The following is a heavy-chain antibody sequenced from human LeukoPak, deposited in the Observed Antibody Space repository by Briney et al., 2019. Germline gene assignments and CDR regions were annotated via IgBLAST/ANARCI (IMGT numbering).Heavy chain of an antibody. D-gene: IGHD6-6*01. CDR1: GFTFSSYE. CDR2: ISSSGGII. V-gene: IGHV3-48*03. CDR3: ARDGRFDYSSSSYLDY. Sequence: GGSLRLSCAASGFTFSSYEMNWVRQAPGKGLEWVAYISSSGGIIYYADSVKGRFTISRDNAKNSLYLQMNSLRAEDTAVYYCARDGRFDYSSSSYLDYRGQGTLVTVSS. J-gene: IGHJ4*02.